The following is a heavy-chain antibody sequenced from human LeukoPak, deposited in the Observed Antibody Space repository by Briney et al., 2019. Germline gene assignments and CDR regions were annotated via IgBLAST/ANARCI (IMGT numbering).Heavy chain of an antibody. J-gene: IGHJ4*02. CDR1: GFSFSSYA. V-gene: IGHV3-33*01. Sequence: GGSLRLSCAASGFSFSSYAMHWVRQAPGKGLEWVAVIWYDGSNKYYADSVKGRFTISRDNSKNTLYLQMNSLRAEDTAVYYCARANGDYPSFYFDYWGQGTLVTVSS. CDR3: ARANGDYPSFYFDY. D-gene: IGHD4-17*01. CDR2: IWYDGSNK.